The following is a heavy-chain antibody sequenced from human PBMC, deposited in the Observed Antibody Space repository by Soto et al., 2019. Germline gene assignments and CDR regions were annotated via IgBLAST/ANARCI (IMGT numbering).Heavy chain of an antibody. CDR2: IGSDGGDI. V-gene: IGHV3-23*01. J-gene: IGHJ4*02. CDR1: GFTFSNFP. CDR3: ASLGGSPTYYNGY. D-gene: IGHD3-10*01. Sequence: GGSLRLSCAASGFTFSNFPMSWARQAPGTGLEWVASIGSDGGDIHYADSVWGRFTVSRDNSKNALYLQMDSLRAGDTAVYHCASLGGSPTYYNGYWGQGTLVTVSS.